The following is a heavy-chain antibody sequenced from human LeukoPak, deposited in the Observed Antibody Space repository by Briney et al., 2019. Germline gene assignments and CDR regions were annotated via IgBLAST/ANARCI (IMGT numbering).Heavy chain of an antibody. CDR1: GGSISSGDYY. Sequence: SQTLSLTCTVSGGSISSGDYYWSWIRQPPGKGLEWIGYIYYSGSTYYNPSLKSRVTVSVDTSENQFSLKLSSVTAADTAVYYCARGPLSSTSLNWFDPWGQGTLVTVSS. D-gene: IGHD2-2*01. CDR3: ARGPLSSTSLNWFDP. V-gene: IGHV4-30-4*08. J-gene: IGHJ5*02. CDR2: IYYSGST.